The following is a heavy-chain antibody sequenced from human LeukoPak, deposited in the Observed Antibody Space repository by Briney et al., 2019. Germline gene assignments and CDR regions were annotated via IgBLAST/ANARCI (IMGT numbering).Heavy chain of an antibody. Sequence: SETLSLTCTVSGGSISSGSYYWSWIRQPAGKGLEWIGRIYTSGSTNYNPSLKSRVTISVDTSKNQFSLKLSSVTAADTAVYYCARDRDGYNYSWFDPWGQGTLVTVSS. V-gene: IGHV4-61*02. CDR3: ARDRDGYNYSWFDP. D-gene: IGHD5-24*01. CDR2: IYTSGST. J-gene: IGHJ5*02. CDR1: GGSISSGSYY.